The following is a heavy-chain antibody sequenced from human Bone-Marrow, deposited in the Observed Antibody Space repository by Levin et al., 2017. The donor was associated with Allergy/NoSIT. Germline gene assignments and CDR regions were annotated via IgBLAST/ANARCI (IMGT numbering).Heavy chain of an antibody. D-gene: IGHD3-3*01. CDR2: ISGSGGSA. CDR1: GFTFGSYA. Sequence: GGSLRLSCAASGFTFGSYAMSWVRQAPGKGLEWVSAISGSGGSAYYADSVKGRFTISRDNSKNTLYLQMNSLRAEDTAVYYCAKLGDSDLWSGYVDYWGQGTLVTVAS. CDR3: AKLGDSDLWSGYVDY. J-gene: IGHJ4*02. V-gene: IGHV3-23*01.